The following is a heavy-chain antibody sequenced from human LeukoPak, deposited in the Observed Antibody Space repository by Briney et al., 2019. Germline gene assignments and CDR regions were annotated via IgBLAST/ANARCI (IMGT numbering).Heavy chain of an antibody. D-gene: IGHD3-22*01. CDR3: ARVVINADYYYYYYMDV. CDR2: IYYSGST. J-gene: IGHJ6*03. V-gene: IGHV4-31*03. Sequence: SETLSLTCTVSGGSISSGGYYRSWIRQHPGKGLEWIGYIYYSGSTYYNPSLKSRVTISVDTSKNQFSLKLSSVTAADTAVYYCARVVINADYYYYYYMDVWGKGTTVTVSS. CDR1: GGSISSGGYY.